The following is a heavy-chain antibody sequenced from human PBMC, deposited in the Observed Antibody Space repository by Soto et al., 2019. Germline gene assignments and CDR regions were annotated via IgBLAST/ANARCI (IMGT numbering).Heavy chain of an antibody. J-gene: IGHJ5*02. Sequence: SETLYLTCAVYGGSFSGYYWSWLRQPPGKGLKRIGEINHSGSTNYNPSLKSRVTISVDTSKNLFSLKLSSVTAADTAVYYCARLGINTVTTEVYWFDPWGQG. CDR2: INHSGST. CDR3: ARLGINTVTTEVYWFDP. V-gene: IGHV4-34*01. CDR1: GGSFSGYY. D-gene: IGHD4-17*01.